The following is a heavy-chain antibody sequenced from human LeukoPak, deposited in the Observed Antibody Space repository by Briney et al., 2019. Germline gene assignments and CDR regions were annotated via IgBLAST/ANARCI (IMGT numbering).Heavy chain of an antibody. CDR3: AKDGSVGPYYYYYGMDV. CDR2: ISGSGGST. V-gene: IGHV3-23*01. CDR1: GFTFSGYA. Sequence: GGSLRLSCAASGFTFSGYAMSWVRQAPGKGLEWVSAISGSGGSTYYADSVKGRFTISRDNSKNTPYLQMNSLRAEDTAVYYCAKDGSVGPYYYYYGMDVWGKGTTVTVSS. D-gene: IGHD1-26*01. J-gene: IGHJ6*04.